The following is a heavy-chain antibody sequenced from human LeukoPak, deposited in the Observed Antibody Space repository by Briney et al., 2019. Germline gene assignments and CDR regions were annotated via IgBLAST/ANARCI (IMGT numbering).Heavy chain of an antibody. D-gene: IGHD3-22*01. Sequence: SETLSFTCAVYGVSFSGYYWSWIRQPPGKGLEWVGEINHSGNTNYNPSLKSRVTISVDTSKNQFSLKLSSVTAADTAVYYCARGRNYYDSSGYPTSYYYYYMDVWGKGTTVTISS. V-gene: IGHV4-34*01. CDR3: ARGRNYYDSSGYPTSYYYYYMDV. J-gene: IGHJ6*03. CDR1: GVSFSGYY. CDR2: INHSGNT.